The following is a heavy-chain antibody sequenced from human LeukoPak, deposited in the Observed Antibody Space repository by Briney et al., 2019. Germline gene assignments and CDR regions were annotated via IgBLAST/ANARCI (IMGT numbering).Heavy chain of an antibody. CDR1: GFTFSSYS. CDR3: ARGGGDYGSGSYYPRY. V-gene: IGHV3-21*01. CDR2: ISTSSTYI. J-gene: IGHJ4*02. D-gene: IGHD3-10*01. Sequence: PGGSLRLSCAASGFTFSSYSMNWVRQAPGKGLEWVSSISTSSTYIYYADSLKGRFTISRDSAKKSLDLQMNSLRAEDTAVYYCARGGGDYGSGSYYPRYWGQGTLVTVSS.